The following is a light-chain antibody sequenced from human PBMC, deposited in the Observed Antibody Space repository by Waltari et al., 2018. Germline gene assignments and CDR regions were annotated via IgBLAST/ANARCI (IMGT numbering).Light chain of an antibody. J-gene: IGKJ4*01. V-gene: IGKV3-15*01. CDR2: GAS. Sequence: EIVMTQSPATLSVSPGETATLSCRASESVGTTLAWYQQKPGLAPRLLIYGASTRATGAPARVTGSGSGTEFTLTISSLQTEDFGVYFCQHYKIRPLTFGGGTKVEI. CDR3: QHYKIRPLT. CDR1: ESVGTT.